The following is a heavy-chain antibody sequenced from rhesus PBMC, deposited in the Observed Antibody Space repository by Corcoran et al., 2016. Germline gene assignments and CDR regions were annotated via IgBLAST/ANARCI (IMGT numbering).Heavy chain of an antibody. CDR3: ARDEYYYSGSFPAY. D-gene: IGHD3-16*01. V-gene: IGHV3S18*01. J-gene: IGHJ4*01. CDR2: ISYIGSIT. Sequence: EVQLVESGGGLAKPGGSLRLSCAASGFSFRAYYMYWVRQAPGKGLGWVLGISYIGSITYYADSVKGIFTISRENAKTTLYLQMDSLRAEDTAVYYCARDEYYYSGSFPAYWGQGVLVTVSS. CDR1: GFSFRAYY.